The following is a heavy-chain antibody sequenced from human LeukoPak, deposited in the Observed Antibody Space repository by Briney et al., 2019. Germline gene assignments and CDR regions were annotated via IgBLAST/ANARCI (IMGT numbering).Heavy chain of an antibody. Sequence: PSETLSLTCTVSGGSISSYYWSWIRQPPGKGLERIGYIYYSGSTNYNPSLKSRVTISVDTSKNQFSLKLSSVTAADTAVYYCARVKAPSWFDPWGQGTLVTVSS. CDR1: GGSISSYY. V-gene: IGHV4-59*01. CDR3: ARVKAPSWFDP. J-gene: IGHJ5*02. CDR2: IYYSGST.